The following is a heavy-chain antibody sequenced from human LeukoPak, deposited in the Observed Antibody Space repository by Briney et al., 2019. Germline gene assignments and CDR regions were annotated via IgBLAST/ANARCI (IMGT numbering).Heavy chain of an antibody. J-gene: IGHJ2*01. CDR1: GDSVSSNNVA. CDR3: ARATRGDTTKSFDL. D-gene: IGHD5-18*01. Sequence: SQTLSLTCAISGDSVSSNNVAWYWIRQSPSRGLEWLGRTHYRSKWYYDYAVSVKSRITIKPDTSLNQFSLQLNSVTPEDTAVYYCARATRGDTTKSFDLWGRGTLVTVSS. V-gene: IGHV6-1*01. CDR2: THYRSKWYY.